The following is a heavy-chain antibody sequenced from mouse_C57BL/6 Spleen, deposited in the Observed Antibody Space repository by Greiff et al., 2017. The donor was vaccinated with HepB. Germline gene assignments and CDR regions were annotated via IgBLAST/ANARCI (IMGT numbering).Heavy chain of an antibody. V-gene: IGHV1-54*01. J-gene: IGHJ1*03. CDR2: INPGSGGT. D-gene: IGHD1-1*01. CDR1: GYAFTNYL. CDR3: ARGITTVVANFDV. Sequence: VQLQQSGAELVRPGTSVKVSCKASGYAFTNYLIEWVKQRPGQGLEWIGVINPGSGGTNYNEKFKGKATLTADKSSSTAYMQLSSLTSEDSAVYVCARGITTVVANFDVWGTGTTVTVSS.